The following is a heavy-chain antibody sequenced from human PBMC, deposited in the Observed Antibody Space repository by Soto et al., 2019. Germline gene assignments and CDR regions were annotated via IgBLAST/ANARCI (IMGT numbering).Heavy chain of an antibody. Sequence: GASVKVSCKASGRTFNSYAISWVRQAPGIGFEWLGVIIPIGGTPEHAQKFQGRVTISADESTNTAYMELSSLRSEDTAVYYCATNYYDGSGHYFIFEHWGQGTLVTVSS. CDR1: GRTFNSYA. CDR2: IIPIGGTP. CDR3: ATNYYDGSGHYFIFEH. D-gene: IGHD3-22*01. V-gene: IGHV1-69*13. J-gene: IGHJ4*02.